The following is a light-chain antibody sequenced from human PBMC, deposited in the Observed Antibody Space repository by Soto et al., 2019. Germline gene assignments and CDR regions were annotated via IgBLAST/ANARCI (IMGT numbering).Light chain of an antibody. J-gene: IGKJ3*01. CDR2: GTS. V-gene: IGKV3-15*01. Sequence: ETVMTQSPATLSVSPGERATLSCRASQSIAGELAWFQQRPRQAPRLLIYGTSPRATGVPARFSGSGSGTEFSITTSSLQSEAYAVYYCQQYNDCSLTFSPGTKVDIK. CDR3: QQYNDCSLT. CDR1: QSIAGE.